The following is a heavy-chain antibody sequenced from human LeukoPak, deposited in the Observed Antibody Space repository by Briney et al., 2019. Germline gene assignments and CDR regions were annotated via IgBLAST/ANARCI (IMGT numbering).Heavy chain of an antibody. CDR3: AREPPIQLWLISYYGMDV. CDR1: GYTFTGYY. J-gene: IGHJ6*02. D-gene: IGHD5-18*01. CDR2: INPNSGGT. Sequence: GASVKVSCKASGYTFTGYYMHWVRQAPGQGLEWMGWINPNSGGTNYAQKFQGWVTMTRDTSISTAYMELSSLRSEDTAVYYCAREPPIQLWLISYYGMDVWGQGTTVTVSS. V-gene: IGHV1-2*04.